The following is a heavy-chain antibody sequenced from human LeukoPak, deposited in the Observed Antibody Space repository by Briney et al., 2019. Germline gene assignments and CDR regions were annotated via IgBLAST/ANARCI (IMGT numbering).Heavy chain of an antibody. V-gene: IGHV3-48*03. D-gene: IGHD6-19*01. CDR1: GFTFSSYE. J-gene: IGHJ4*02. Sequence: GGSLRLSCAASGFTFSSYEMNWVRQAPGKGLEWGSYISSSGSTIYYADSVKGRFTISRDNAKNSLYLQMNSLRAEDTAVYYCARPYSSGWYEFDYWGQRTLVTVSS. CDR2: ISSSGSTI. CDR3: ARPYSSGWYEFDY.